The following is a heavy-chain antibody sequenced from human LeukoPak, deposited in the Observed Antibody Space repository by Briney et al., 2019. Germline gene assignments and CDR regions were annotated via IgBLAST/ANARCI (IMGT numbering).Heavy chain of an antibody. V-gene: IGHV3-30*04. CDR3: ARAHSSGWLVYYHYYGMDV. CDR2: ISYDGSNK. Sequence: GRSLRLSCAASGFTFSSYAMHWVRQAPGKGLEWVAVISYDGSNKYYADSVKGRFTISRDNSKNTLYLQMNSLRAEDTAVYYCARAHSSGWLVYYHYYGMDVWGKGTTVTVSS. CDR1: GFTFSSYA. J-gene: IGHJ6*04. D-gene: IGHD6-19*01.